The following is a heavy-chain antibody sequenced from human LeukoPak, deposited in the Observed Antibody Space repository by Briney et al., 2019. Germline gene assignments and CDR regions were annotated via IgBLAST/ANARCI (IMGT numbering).Heavy chain of an antibody. V-gene: IGHV3-48*03. Sequence: GGSLRLSCAASGFTFSSYEMNWVRQAPGKGLEWVSYISSSGSTIYYADSVKGRFTISRDNAKNSLYLQMNSLRAEDTAVYYCARAPLQDSSSWYTSRRSTEFDYWGQGTLVTVSS. CDR1: GFTFSSYE. D-gene: IGHD6-13*01. CDR3: ARAPLQDSSSWYTSRRSTEFDY. J-gene: IGHJ4*02. CDR2: ISSSGSTI.